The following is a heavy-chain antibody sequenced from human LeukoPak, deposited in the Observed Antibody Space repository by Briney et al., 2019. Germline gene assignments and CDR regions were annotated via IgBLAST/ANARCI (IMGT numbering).Heavy chain of an antibody. CDR1: GFTFSSYG. CDR2: ISYDGSNK. Sequence: GGSLRLSCAASGFTFSSYGMHWVRQAPGKGLEWVAVISYDGSNKYYADSVKGRFTISRDNSKNTLYLQMNSLRAEDTAVYYCAKSSYGDYGIWSTLWYWGQGTLVTVSS. V-gene: IGHV3-30*18. J-gene: IGHJ4*02. D-gene: IGHD4-17*01. CDR3: AKSSYGDYGIWSTLWY.